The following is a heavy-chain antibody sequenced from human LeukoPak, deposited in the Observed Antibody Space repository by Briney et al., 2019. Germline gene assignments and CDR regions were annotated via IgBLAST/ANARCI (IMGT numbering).Heavy chain of an antibody. CDR2: IYYSGST. V-gene: IGHV4-61*01. CDR3: ARENNYISGSYLDYYYMDV. Sequence: SETLSLTCTVSGGSISSSSYYWGWIRQPPGKGLEWVGYIYYSGSTNYNPSLKSRVTISVDTSKNQFSLKLSSVTAADTAVYYCARENNYISGSYLDYYYMDVWGKGTTVTVSS. D-gene: IGHD3-10*01. J-gene: IGHJ6*03. CDR1: GGSISSSSYY.